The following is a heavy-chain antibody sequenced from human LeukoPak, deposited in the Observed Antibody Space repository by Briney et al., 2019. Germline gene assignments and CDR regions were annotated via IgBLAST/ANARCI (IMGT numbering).Heavy chain of an antibody. J-gene: IGHJ1*01. CDR1: GTSISNYY. V-gene: IGHV4-59*01. CDR3: ASGRDHLTYFQY. CDR2: IYNSGST. Sequence: KPSETLSLTCTVSGTSISNYYWSWIRQPPGKGLEWIGYIYNSGSTNYDPSLKSRVTMSVDTYKNQLSLKLTSVTPADTAVYYCASGRDHLTYFQYWGQGTLATVSS. D-gene: IGHD4/OR15-4a*01.